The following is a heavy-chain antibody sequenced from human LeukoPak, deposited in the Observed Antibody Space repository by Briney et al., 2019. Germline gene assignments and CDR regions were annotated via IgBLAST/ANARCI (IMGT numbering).Heavy chain of an antibody. CDR2: IYHSGST. Sequence: PSGTLSLTCAVSGGYISSSNWWSWVRQPPGKGLEWIGEIYHSGSTNYNPSLKSRVTISVDTSKNQFSLKLSSVTAADTAVYYCARDNPYSSGSWFDPWGQGTLVTVSS. V-gene: IGHV4-4*02. D-gene: IGHD6-19*01. CDR1: GGYISSSNW. CDR3: ARDNPYSSGSWFDP. J-gene: IGHJ5*02.